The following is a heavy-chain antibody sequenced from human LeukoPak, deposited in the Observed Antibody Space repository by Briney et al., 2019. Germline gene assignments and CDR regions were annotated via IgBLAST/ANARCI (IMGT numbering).Heavy chain of an antibody. D-gene: IGHD3-22*01. CDR1: GYTFTSYA. Sequence: ASVKVSCKASGYTFTSYAMNWVRQAPGQGLEWMVWINTNTGNPTYAQGFTGRFVFSLDTSVSTAYLQISSLKAEDTAVYYCARGPSDFYYDSSGYLVYYYYMDVWGKGTTVTVSS. J-gene: IGHJ6*03. CDR2: INTNTGNP. V-gene: IGHV7-4-1*02. CDR3: ARGPSDFYYDSSGYLVYYYYMDV.